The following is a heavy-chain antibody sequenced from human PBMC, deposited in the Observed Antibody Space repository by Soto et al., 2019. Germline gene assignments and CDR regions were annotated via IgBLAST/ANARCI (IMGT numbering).Heavy chain of an antibody. V-gene: IGHV3-23*01. CDR2: INGVGGTT. CDR3: AKQAGFGLAQSTDY. Sequence: PGGSLRLSCAASGFTFSSYWMHWVRQVPGKGLEWVSGINGVGGTTYYADSVKGRFTMSRDNSKNTLYLQMNSLRAEDTAIYHCAKQAGFGLAQSTDYWGQGTLVTVSS. D-gene: IGHD3-3*01. J-gene: IGHJ4*02. CDR1: GFTFSSYW.